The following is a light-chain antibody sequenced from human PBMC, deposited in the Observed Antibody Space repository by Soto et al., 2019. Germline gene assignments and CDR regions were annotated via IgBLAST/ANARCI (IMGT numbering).Light chain of an antibody. CDR3: QQSYSTLT. J-gene: IGKJ3*01. Sequence: DIPMTQSPSSLSASVGDRVTITCRTSQTISDYLNWYQHKPGKAPKLLISAASSLQSGVPSRFSGSGSGTDFTLTIISLQPEDFATYYCQQSYSTLTFGPGTKVDIK. CDR1: QTISDY. CDR2: AAS. V-gene: IGKV1-39*01.